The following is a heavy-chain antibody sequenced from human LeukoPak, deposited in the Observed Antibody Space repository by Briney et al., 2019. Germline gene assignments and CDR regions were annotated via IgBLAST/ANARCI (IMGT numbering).Heavy chain of an antibody. CDR2: IRKKACGGTT. J-gene: IGHJ4*02. D-gene: IGHD3-22*01. CDR1: GFTFGAYR. V-gene: IGHV3-49*04. Sequence: GGSLRLSCTASGFTFGAYRMSWVRQAPGEGLEWVGFIRKKACGGTTEYAASVKGRFTISRDDSKSIAYLQMSSLKTEDTAVYYCARDDSPDDYWGQGTLVTVSS. CDR3: ARDDSPDDY.